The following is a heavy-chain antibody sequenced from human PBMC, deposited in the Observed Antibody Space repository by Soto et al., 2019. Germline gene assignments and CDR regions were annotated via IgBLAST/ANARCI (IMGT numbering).Heavy chain of an antibody. CDR1: GFTFSNYW. D-gene: IGHD3-22*01. Sequence: EVQLVESGGGLVQPGGSLRLSCAASGFTFSNYWMSWVRQAPGKGLVWVANIKQDGSEKWYVDSVKGRFTISRDNAKKSLYLQMNSLRAEDTAVYFCARGDYYDSSGPFSDAFDVWGQGTLVTVSS. J-gene: IGHJ3*01. CDR3: ARGDYYDSSGPFSDAFDV. V-gene: IGHV3-7*04. CDR2: IKQDGSEK.